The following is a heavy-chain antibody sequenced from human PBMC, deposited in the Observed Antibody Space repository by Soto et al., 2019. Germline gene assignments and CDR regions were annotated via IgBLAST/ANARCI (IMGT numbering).Heavy chain of an antibody. CDR2: INAGNGNT. Sequence: ASVKGSCKASGYTFTSYAMHWVRQPPGQRLEWMGWINAGNGNTKYSQKFQGRVTITRDTSASTAYMELSSLRSEDTAVYYCARGTGYPLPPVDPWGQGPLVTVSS. J-gene: IGHJ5*02. D-gene: IGHD3-9*01. CDR3: ARGTGYPLPPVDP. V-gene: IGHV1-3*01. CDR1: GYTFTSYA.